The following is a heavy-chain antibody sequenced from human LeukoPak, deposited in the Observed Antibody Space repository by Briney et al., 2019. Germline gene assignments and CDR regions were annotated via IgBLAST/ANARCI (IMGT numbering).Heavy chain of an antibody. Sequence: SETLSLTCTVSGGSISSCGYYWSWIRQHPGKGLEWIGYIYYSGSTYYNPSLKSRVTISVDTSKHQFSLKLSSVTAADPAVYYCARVWSSSPEHWFAPWGQGTLVTVSS. CDR2: IYYSGST. V-gene: IGHV4-31*03. D-gene: IGHD6-6*01. J-gene: IGHJ5*02. CDR1: GGSISSCGYY. CDR3: ARVWSSSPEHWFAP.